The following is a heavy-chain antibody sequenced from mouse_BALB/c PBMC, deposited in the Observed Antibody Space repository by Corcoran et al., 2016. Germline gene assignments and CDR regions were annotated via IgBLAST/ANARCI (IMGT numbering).Heavy chain of an antibody. CDR2: IAPANGNT. CDR1: GFNIKDTY. J-gene: IGHJ3*01. Sequence: EVQLQQSGAELVKPGASVKLSCTASGFNIKDTYMHWVKQRPEQGLEWIGRIAPANGNTKDDPKFQGKATITADTSSNTAYLQLSSLTSEDTAVYYCARFEYGRAWFAYWGQGTLVTVSA. D-gene: IGHD2-10*02. CDR3: ARFEYGRAWFAY. V-gene: IGHV14-3*02.